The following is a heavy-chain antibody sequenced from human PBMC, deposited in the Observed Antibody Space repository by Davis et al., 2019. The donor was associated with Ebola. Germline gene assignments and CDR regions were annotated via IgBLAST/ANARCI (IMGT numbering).Heavy chain of an antibody. CDR1: GYTFTSYA. D-gene: IGHD3-22*01. CDR2: INAGNGNT. V-gene: IGHV1-3*01. CDR3: ARADNQLYSSGYIGFDP. Sequence: ASVKVSCKASGYTFTSYAMHWVRQAPGQRLEWMGWINAGNGNTKYSQKFQGRVTITRDTSASTAYMELSSLRSEDTAVYYCARADNQLYSSGYIGFDPWGQGTLVTVSS. J-gene: IGHJ5*02.